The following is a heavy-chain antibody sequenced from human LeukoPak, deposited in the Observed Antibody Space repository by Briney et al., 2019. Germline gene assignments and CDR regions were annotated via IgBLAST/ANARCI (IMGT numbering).Heavy chain of an antibody. CDR1: GFTSSSYA. V-gene: IGHV3-53*01. Sequence: GGSLRLSCAASGFTSSSYAMSWVRQAPGKGLEWVSTIYSGGSTYYADSVKGRFTISRDNSKNTLYLQMNSLRAEDTAVYYCARGNPGGEYYWGQGTLVTVSS. CDR2: IYSGGST. D-gene: IGHD1-14*01. J-gene: IGHJ4*02. CDR3: ARGNPGGEYY.